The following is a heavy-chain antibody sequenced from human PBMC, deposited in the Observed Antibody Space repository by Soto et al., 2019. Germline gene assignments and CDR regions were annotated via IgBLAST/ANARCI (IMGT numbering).Heavy chain of an antibody. D-gene: IGHD2-15*01. V-gene: IGHV4-30-4*01. Sequence: QVQLQEAGPGLVKPSQTLSLTCIVSGGSIISGNHFWSWIRQPPGKGLEWIGYIFYSGTAHYNSSLKSRVTISIDTSKNQFSLNLSSVTAADTAMYYCAREVITPVHQGADDAFDLWGQGTMVTVSS. CDR1: GGSIISGNHF. CDR3: AREVITPVHQGADDAFDL. J-gene: IGHJ3*01. CDR2: IFYSGTA.